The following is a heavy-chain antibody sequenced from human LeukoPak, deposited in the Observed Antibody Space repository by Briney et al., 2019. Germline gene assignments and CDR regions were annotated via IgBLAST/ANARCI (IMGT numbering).Heavy chain of an antibody. CDR1: GFTFSSYA. V-gene: IGHV3-23*01. CDR3: ARRYYYDNSGYIDY. J-gene: IGHJ4*02. Sequence: QTGGSLRLSCAASGFTFSSYAMSWVRQAPGKGLEWVSAISGSGGSTYYADSVKGRFTISRDNSKNTLYLQMNSLRAEDTAVYYCARRYYYDNSGYIDYWGQGTLVTVSS. CDR2: ISGSGGST. D-gene: IGHD3-22*01.